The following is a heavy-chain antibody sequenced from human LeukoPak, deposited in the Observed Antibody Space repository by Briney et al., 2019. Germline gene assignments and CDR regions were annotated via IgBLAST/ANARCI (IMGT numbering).Heavy chain of an antibody. V-gene: IGHV3-30*02. D-gene: IGHD1-26*01. CDR3: ARDLRIVSGSYLDY. J-gene: IGHJ4*02. Sequence: PGGSLRLSCAASGFTFSSYGMHWVRQAPGKGLEWVAFIRYDGSNKYYADSVKGRFTISRDNSKNTLYPQMNSLRAEDTAIYYCARDLRIVSGSYLDYWGQGTLVTVSS. CDR2: IRYDGSNK. CDR1: GFTFSSYG.